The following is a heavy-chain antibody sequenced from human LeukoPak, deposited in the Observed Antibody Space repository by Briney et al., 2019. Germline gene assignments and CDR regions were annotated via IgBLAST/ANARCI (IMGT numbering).Heavy chain of an antibody. V-gene: IGHV3-74*01. Sequence: GGSLRLSCAASGFTFGSYWMHWVRQAPGKGLVWVSHIDRDGRSTNYAGSVKGRFTISRDNARDTLFLQMNSLRVEDTAVYYCARDRGSTNWFDPWGQGTLVTVSS. D-gene: IGHD1-26*01. CDR2: IDRDGRST. J-gene: IGHJ5*02. CDR1: GFTFGSYW. CDR3: ARDRGSTNWFDP.